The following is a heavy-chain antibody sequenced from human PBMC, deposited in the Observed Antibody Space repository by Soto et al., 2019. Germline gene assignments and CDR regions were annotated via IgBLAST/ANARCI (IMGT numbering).Heavy chain of an antibody. CDR2: ISYDGSNK. D-gene: IGHD6-13*01. CDR3: AKDFQQLVLDYYYGMDV. CDR1: GFTFSSYG. V-gene: IGHV3-30*18. Sequence: GGSLRLSCAASGFTFSSYGMHWVRQAPGKGLEWVAVISYDGSNKYYADSVKGRFTISRDNSKNTLYLQMNSLRAEDTAVYYCAKDFQQLVLDYYYGMDVWGQGTTVTVSS. J-gene: IGHJ6*02.